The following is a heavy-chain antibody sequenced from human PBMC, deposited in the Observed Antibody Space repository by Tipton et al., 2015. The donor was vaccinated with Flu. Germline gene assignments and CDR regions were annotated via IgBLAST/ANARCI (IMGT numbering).Heavy chain of an antibody. Sequence: VQLVQSGAEVKKPGESLRISCKGSGYIFHEYWIGWVRQMPGKGRAWMGIIYPGDSDTRYSPSSQGQVTISADKSISTAYLQWSSLKASDTAMYYCARLIIAQSGTASREGYHWGQVPLVPVSS. J-gene: IGHJ5*02. CDR3: ARLIIAQSGTASREGYH. D-gene: IGHD1/OR15-1a*01. V-gene: IGHV5-51*01. CDR2: IYPGDSDT. CDR1: GYIFHEYW.